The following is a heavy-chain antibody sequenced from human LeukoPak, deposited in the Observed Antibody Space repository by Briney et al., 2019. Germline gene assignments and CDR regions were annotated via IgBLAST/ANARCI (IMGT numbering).Heavy chain of an antibody. Sequence: PGGSLRLSCAASGFTFSSYAMTWVRQAPGKGLQWVSAVSGSGAHTYYADSVKGRFTISRDNSKNSLYLQMNSLRAEDTAVYYCARGRRGYSYGSFDYWGQGTLVTVSS. J-gene: IGHJ4*02. CDR3: ARGRRGYSYGSFDY. V-gene: IGHV3-23*01. CDR2: VSGSGAHT. CDR1: GFTFSSYA. D-gene: IGHD5-18*01.